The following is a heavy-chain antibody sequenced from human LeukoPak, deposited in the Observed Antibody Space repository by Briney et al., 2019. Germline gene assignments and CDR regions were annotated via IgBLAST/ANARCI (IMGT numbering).Heavy chain of an antibody. Sequence: PGGSLRLSCAASGFTFSSYGMHWVRQAPGKGLEWVAFIRYDGSNKYYADSVKGRFTIFRDNSKNTLYLQMNSLRAEDTAVYYCAKDSEQWLPHYFDYWGQGTLVSVPS. V-gene: IGHV3-30*02. D-gene: IGHD6-19*01. CDR2: IRYDGSNK. J-gene: IGHJ4*02. CDR1: GFTFSSYG. CDR3: AKDSEQWLPHYFDY.